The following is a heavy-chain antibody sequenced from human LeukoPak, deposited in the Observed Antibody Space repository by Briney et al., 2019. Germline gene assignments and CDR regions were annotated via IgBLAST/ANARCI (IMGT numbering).Heavy chain of an antibody. V-gene: IGHV4-30-4*01. J-gene: IGHJ5*02. CDR1: GGSISSGDYY. D-gene: IGHD2-2*01. Sequence: PSETLSLTCTVSGGSISSGDYYWSWIRRPPGKGLEWIGYIYYSGSTYYNPSLKSRVTISVDTSKNQFSLKLSSVTAADTAVYYCAREFVVVPAAMPAATYNWFDPWGQGTLVTVSS. CDR3: AREFVVVPAAMPAATYNWFDP. CDR2: IYYSGST.